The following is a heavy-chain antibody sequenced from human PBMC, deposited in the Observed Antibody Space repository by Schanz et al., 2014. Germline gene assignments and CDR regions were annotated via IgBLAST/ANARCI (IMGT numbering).Heavy chain of an antibody. V-gene: IGHV4-39*01. D-gene: IGHD3-10*01. J-gene: IGHJ5*02. CDR1: GGSISSSTYY. CDR3: ARLMVPGWFDP. Sequence: QLQLQESGPGLVIPSETLSLTCTVSGGSISSSTYYWGWIRQPPGKGPEWIGTIDDTGSTYYTPSLRGRLTMPGDPPKSQLSGHRTPVTAADTAVYYCARLMVPGWFDPWGQGQLVTVSS. CDR2: IDDTGST.